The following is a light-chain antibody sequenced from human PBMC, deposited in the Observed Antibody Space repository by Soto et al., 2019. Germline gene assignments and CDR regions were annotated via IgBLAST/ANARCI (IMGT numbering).Light chain of an antibody. CDR3: SSYTNINTRV. CDR1: NSDVGDNDY. J-gene: IGLJ1*01. V-gene: IGLV2-14*01. Sequence: QSVLTQTASVSGSPGQSVTISCTGTNSDVGDNDYVSWFQQHPGKAPKLIIFEVSYRPSGVSNRFSGSKSGNTASLTISGLQAEDEADYYCSSYTNINTRVFGTGTKLTVL. CDR2: EVS.